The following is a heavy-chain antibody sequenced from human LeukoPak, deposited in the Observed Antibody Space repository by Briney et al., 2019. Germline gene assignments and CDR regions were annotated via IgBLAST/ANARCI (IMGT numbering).Heavy chain of an antibody. V-gene: IGHV3-21*01. D-gene: IGHD7-27*01. Sequence: GSLRLSCAASGFTFSRYNMNWVRQAPGKGLGWGSSISSSSSYIYYADSVKGRFTISRDNAKNSLYLQMNSLRAEDTAVYYCAREPPLTLGNDYWGQGTLVTVSS. CDR1: GFTFSRYN. J-gene: IGHJ4*02. CDR3: AREPPLTLGNDY. CDR2: ISSSSSYI.